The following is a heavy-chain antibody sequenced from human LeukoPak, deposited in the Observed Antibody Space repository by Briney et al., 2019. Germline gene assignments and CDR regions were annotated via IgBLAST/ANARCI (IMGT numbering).Heavy chain of an antibody. CDR2: IKQDRSEK. CDR1: GFTFSNYW. V-gene: IGHV3-7*01. Sequence: GGSLRLSCAASGFTFSNYWMSWVRQAPGKGLEWVANIKQDRSEKYYVDSVKGRFTISRDNAKNSLYLQMNSLRAEDTAVYYCARGPYDILTGYYFENWFDPWGQGTLVTVSS. J-gene: IGHJ5*02. CDR3: ARGPYDILTGYYFENWFDP. D-gene: IGHD3-9*01.